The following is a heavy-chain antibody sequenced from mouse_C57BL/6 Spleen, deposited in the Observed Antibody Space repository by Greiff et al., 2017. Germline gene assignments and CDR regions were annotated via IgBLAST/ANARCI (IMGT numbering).Heavy chain of an antibody. V-gene: IGHV2-5*01. CDR1: GFSLTSYG. Sequence: QVQLKESGPGLVQPSQSLSITCTVSGFSLTSYGVHWVRQSPGQGLEWLGVICGGGSTDYNADFMSRLSITKDNSKSQVFFKMNSLQADDTAIYYCAKGGYDGRAWFAYWGQGTLVTVSA. D-gene: IGHD2-2*01. CDR3: AKGGYDGRAWFAY. J-gene: IGHJ3*01. CDR2: ICGGGST.